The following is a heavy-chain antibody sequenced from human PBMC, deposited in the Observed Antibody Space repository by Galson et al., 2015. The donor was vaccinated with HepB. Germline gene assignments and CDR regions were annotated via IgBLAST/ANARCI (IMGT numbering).Heavy chain of an antibody. CDR3: AKTSGQGLILVIIHLYYFDS. V-gene: IGHV3-23*01. CDR2: ISESDGTT. Sequence: SLRLSCAASGFTFSDYYMSWVRQAPGKGLEWVSGISESDGTTYYADSVKGRFTISRDNSKNMLYLQMNSLTAEDTAVYYCAKTSGQGLILVIIHLYYFDSWGQGTLVAVSS. D-gene: IGHD3-22*01. J-gene: IGHJ4*02. CDR1: GFTFSDYY.